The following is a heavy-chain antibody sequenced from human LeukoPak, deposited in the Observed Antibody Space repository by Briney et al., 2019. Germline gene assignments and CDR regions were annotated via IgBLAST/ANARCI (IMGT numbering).Heavy chain of an antibody. CDR2: IHYSGSM. CDR3: ARQLYASGSYYAPIDV. Sequence: SETLSLTCTASGGSISSSTYFWGWILQPPGKGLEWIGSIHYSGSMYFNPSLKGRVTISVDTSNNQFSLRLTSVTAADTALYFCARQLYASGSYYAPIDVWGKGTTVTISS. CDR1: GGSISSSTYF. J-gene: IGHJ6*03. V-gene: IGHV4-39*01. D-gene: IGHD3-10*01.